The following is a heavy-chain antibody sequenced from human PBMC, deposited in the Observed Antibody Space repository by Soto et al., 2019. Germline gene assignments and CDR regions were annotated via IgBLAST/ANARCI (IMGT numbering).Heavy chain of an antibody. CDR1: GFTFSSYW. D-gene: IGHD6-6*01. V-gene: IGHV3-74*01. CDR2: INSDGSST. CDR3: ARSQQLVEYFQH. J-gene: IGHJ1*01. Sequence: GESLKISCAASGFTFSSYWMHWVRQAPGKGLVWVSRINSDGSSTSYADSVKGRFTISRDNAKNTLYLQMNSLRAEDTAVYYCARSQQLVEYFQHWGQGTLVTVSS.